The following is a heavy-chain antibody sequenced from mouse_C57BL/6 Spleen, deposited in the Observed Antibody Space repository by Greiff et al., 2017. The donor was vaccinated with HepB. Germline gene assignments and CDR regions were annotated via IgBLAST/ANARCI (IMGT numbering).Heavy chain of an antibody. CDR2: IDPANGNT. J-gene: IGHJ3*01. CDR1: GFTFKNTY. D-gene: IGHD1-2*01. CDR3: ARSTTAPGFAY. V-gene: IGHV14-3*01. Sequence: VQLQQSVAELVRPGASVKLSCTASGFTFKNTYMHWVKQRPEQGLEWIGRIDPANGNTKYAPKFQGKATITADTSSNTAYLQLSSLTSEDTALYYCARSTTAPGFAYWGQGTLVTVSA.